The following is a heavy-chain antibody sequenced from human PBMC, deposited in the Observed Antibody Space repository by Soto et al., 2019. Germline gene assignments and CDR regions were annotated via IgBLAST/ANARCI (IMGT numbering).Heavy chain of an antibody. CDR2: IVVGSGNT. D-gene: IGHD4-17*01. J-gene: IGHJ4*02. CDR1: EFTFTSSA. V-gene: IGHV1-58*02. CDR3: ARDDFDYGDASLDY. Sequence: GASVKVSCKAPEFTFTSSAMQWVRQARGQRLEWIGWIVVGSGNTNYAQKFQERVTITRDMSTSTAYMELRSLRSDDTAVYYCARDDFDYGDASLDYWGQGTPVTVSS.